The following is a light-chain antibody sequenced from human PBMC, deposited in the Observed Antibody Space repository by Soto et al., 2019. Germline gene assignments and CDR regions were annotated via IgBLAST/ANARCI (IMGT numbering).Light chain of an antibody. J-gene: IGKJ5*01. CDR3: QQYNDLPPIT. CDR1: QSVSSSY. CDR2: GAS. V-gene: IGKV3-20*01. Sequence: IVVTQSPSTLSLSPGERATLSCRASQSVSSSYLAWYQQKPGQAPRLLIYGASSRATGIPDRFSGSGSGTDFTLTISCLQSEDFAVYYCQQYNDLPPITFGQGARLE.